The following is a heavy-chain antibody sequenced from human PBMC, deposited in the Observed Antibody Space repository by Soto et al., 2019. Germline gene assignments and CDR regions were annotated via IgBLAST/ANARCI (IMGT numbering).Heavy chain of an antibody. CDR3: ARTPMITFGGVIAPYYFDY. CDR2: IIPIFGTA. J-gene: IGHJ4*02. Sequence: SVKVSCKASGGTFSSYAISWVRQAPGQGLEWMGGIIPIFGTANYAQKFQGRVTITADESTSTAYMELSSLGSEDTAVYYCARTPMITFGGVIAPYYFDYWGQGTLVTVSS. CDR1: GGTFSSYA. V-gene: IGHV1-69*13. D-gene: IGHD3-16*02.